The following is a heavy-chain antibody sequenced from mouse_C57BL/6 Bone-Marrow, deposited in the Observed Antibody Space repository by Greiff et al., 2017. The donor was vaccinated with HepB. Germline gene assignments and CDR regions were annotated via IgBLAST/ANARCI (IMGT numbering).Heavy chain of an antibody. CDR1: GYTFTSYW. D-gene: IGHD2-5*01. CDR3: ARRGYSKRDYAMDY. CDR2: IYPSDSET. Sequence: VQLQQPGAELVRPGSSVKLSCKASGYTFTSYWMDWVKQRPGQGLEWIGNIYPSDSETHYNQKFKDKATLTVDKSSSTAYMQLSSLTSEDSAVYYCARRGYSKRDYAMDYWGQGTSVTVSS. J-gene: IGHJ4*01. V-gene: IGHV1-61*01.